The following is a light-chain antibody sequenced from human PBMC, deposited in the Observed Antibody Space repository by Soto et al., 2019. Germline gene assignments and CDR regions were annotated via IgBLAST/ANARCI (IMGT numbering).Light chain of an antibody. CDR1: QSISSY. V-gene: IGKV1-39*01. CDR2: AAS. CDR3: QQRSNWPPIT. J-gene: IGKJ5*01. Sequence: DIQMTQSPSSLSASVGDRVTITCRASQSISSYLNWYQQKPGKAPKLLIYAASTLQIGVPSRFSGSGSGTDFTLTISSLEPEDFAVYYCQQRSNWPPITFGQGTRLEIK.